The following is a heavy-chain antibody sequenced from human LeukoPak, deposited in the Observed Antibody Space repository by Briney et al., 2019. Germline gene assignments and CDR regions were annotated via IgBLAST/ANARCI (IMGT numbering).Heavy chain of an antibody. D-gene: IGHD2-8*01. CDR3: ARGGVTVFDY. CDR2: IYTSGST. J-gene: IGHJ4*02. V-gene: IGHV4-59*10. CDR1: GGSFSGYY. Sequence: SETLSLTCAVHGGSFSGYYWNWIRQPPGKGLEWIGRIYTSGSTNYNPSLKSRVTMSVDTSKNQFSLKLSSVTAADTAVYYCARGGVTVFDYWGQGTLVTVSS.